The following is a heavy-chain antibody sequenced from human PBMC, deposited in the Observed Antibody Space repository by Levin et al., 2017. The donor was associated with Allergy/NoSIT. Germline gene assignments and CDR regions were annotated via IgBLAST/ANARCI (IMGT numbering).Heavy chain of an antibody. J-gene: IGHJ4*02. CDR1: GGSFSGYY. CDR2: INHSGST. D-gene: IGHD2-8*01. CDR3: ARGREVYASGRVHYFDY. V-gene: IGHV4-34*01. Sequence: SETLSLTCAVYGGSFSGYYWSWIRQPPGKGLEWIGEINHSGSTNYNPSLKSRVTISVDTSKNQFSLKLSSVTAADTAVYYCARGREVYASGRVHYFDYWGQGTLVTVSS.